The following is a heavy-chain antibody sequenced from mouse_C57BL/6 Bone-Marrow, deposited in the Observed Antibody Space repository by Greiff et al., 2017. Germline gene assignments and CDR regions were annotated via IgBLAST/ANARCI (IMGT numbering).Heavy chain of an antibody. CDR1: GYTFTDYY. CDR3: AFYGNYSYWYFDV. J-gene: IGHJ1*03. V-gene: IGHV1-26*01. Sequence: VQLQQSGPELVKPGASVKISCKASGYTFTDYYMNWVKQSHGKSLEWIGDINPNNGGTSYNQKFKGKATLTVDKSSSTAYMELRSLTSEDSAVYYCAFYGNYSYWYFDVWGTGTTVTVSS. CDR2: INPNNGGT. D-gene: IGHD2-1*01.